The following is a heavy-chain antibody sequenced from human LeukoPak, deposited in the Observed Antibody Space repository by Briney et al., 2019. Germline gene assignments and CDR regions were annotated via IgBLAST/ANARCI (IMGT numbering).Heavy chain of an antibody. J-gene: IGHJ4*02. CDR2: INHSGST. Sequence: SETLSLTCAVYGGSFSGYYWSWIRQPPGKGLEWIGEINHSGSTNYNPSLKSRVTISVDTSKNQFSLKLSSVAAADTAVYYCAGTRGYSYGRLGYWGQGTLVTVSS. CDR3: AGTRGYSYGRLGY. V-gene: IGHV4-34*01. D-gene: IGHD5-18*01. CDR1: GGSFSGYY.